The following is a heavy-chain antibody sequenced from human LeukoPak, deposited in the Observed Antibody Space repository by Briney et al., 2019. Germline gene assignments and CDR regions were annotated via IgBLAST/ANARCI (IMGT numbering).Heavy chain of an antibody. D-gene: IGHD3-10*01. CDR3: ARGFWGRGAFDI. Sequence: PGGSLRLSCAASGFIVSTNYMNWVRQAPGKGLEWVSLIYSGGSTYYADSVKDRFSISRDNSKNTLYLQMNNLRAEDTAIYYCARGFWGRGAFDIWGQGTMVTVSS. V-gene: IGHV3-66*01. J-gene: IGHJ3*02. CDR1: GFIVSTNY. CDR2: IYSGGST.